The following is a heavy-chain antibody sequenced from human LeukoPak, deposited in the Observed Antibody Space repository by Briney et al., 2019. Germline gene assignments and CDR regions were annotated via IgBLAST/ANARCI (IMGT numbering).Heavy chain of an antibody. Sequence: GGSLRLSCAASGFTFSSYWMSWVRQAPGKGREWVANIKQDGSEKYYVDSVKGRFTISRDNAKNSLYLQMNSLRAEDTAVYYCASPMVRGENYYYYGMDVWGQGTTVTVSS. J-gene: IGHJ6*02. D-gene: IGHD3-10*01. CDR1: GFTFSSYW. CDR2: IKQDGSEK. CDR3: ASPMVRGENYYYYGMDV. V-gene: IGHV3-7*01.